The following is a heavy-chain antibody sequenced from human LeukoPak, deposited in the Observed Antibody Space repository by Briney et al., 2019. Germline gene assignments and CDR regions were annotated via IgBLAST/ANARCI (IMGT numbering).Heavy chain of an antibody. D-gene: IGHD3-22*01. CDR3: ARHVHDSSGYNAFDI. V-gene: IGHV4-34*01. CDR2: INHSGST. J-gene: IGHJ3*02. Sequence: PSETLSLTCAVYGGSFSGYYWSWIRQPPGKGLEWIGEINHSGSTNYNPSLKSRVTISVDTSKNQFSLKLSSVTAADTAVYYCARHVHDSSGYNAFDIWGQGTMVTVSS. CDR1: GGSFSGYY.